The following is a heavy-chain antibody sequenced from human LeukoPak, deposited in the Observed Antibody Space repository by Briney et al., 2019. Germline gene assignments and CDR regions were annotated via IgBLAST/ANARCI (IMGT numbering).Heavy chain of an antibody. CDR1: GFTFDDYA. Sequence: PGGSLRLSCAASGFTFDDYAMHWVRHAPGKGLEWIGYIHYTGTTNYNPSLKSRVTISVDTSKTQFSLKLNSVTAADTAVFYCARGLGPIAMFDPWGQGTLVTVSS. V-gene: IGHV4-59*13. CDR3: ARGLGPIAMFDP. D-gene: IGHD6-6*01. CDR2: IHYTGTT. J-gene: IGHJ5*02.